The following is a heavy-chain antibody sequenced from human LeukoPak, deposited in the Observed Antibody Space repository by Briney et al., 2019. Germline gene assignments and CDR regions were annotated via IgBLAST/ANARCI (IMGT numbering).Heavy chain of an antibody. J-gene: IGHJ4*02. CDR2: ISAYNGNT. CDR3: ARGPIYDILTGYPKGVVDY. Sequence: ASVKVSCKASGYTFTSYGISWVRQAPGQGLEWMGWISAYNGNTNYAQKLQSRVTMTTDTSTSTAYMELRSLRSDDTAAYYCARGPIYDILTGYPKGVVDYWGQGTLVTVSS. V-gene: IGHV1-18*04. D-gene: IGHD3-9*01. CDR1: GYTFTSYG.